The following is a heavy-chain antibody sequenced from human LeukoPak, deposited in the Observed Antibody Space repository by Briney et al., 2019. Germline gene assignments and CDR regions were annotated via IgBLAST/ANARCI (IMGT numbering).Heavy chain of an antibody. J-gene: IGHJ4*02. CDR3: AKDRQYYDSSGYPYFDY. CDR2: ISGSGGST. V-gene: IGHV3-23*01. Sequence: GGSLRLSCAASGFTFSSYSMNWVRQAPGKGLEWVSAISGSGGSTYYADSVKGRFTISRDNSKNTLYLQMNSLRAEDTAVYYCAKDRQYYDSSGYPYFDYWGQGTLVTVSS. CDR1: GFTFSSYS. D-gene: IGHD3-22*01.